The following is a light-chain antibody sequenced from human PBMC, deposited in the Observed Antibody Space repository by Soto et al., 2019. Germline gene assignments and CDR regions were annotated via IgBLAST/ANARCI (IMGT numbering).Light chain of an antibody. CDR2: GAS. J-gene: IGKJ1*01. Sequence: EIVLTQSPGTLALSPGDRATLSCRASQSINKAYFVWYQVKPGQAPRRLIYGASSRATGIPDRFSGRGFGTDFTLTISRLEPEDFAVYYCQHSGDFRWTFGQGTKVDIK. V-gene: IGKV3-20*01. CDR1: QSINKAY. CDR3: QHSGDFRWT.